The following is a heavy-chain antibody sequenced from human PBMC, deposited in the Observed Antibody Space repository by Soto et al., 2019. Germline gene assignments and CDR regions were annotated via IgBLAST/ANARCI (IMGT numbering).Heavy chain of an antibody. CDR3: ARWIFYYYGMDV. CDR1: GFTVSSNY. D-gene: IGHD2-2*03. CDR2: IYSGGST. J-gene: IGHJ6*02. V-gene: IGHV3-53*01. Sequence: PGGSLSLSCAASGFTVSSNYMSWVRQAPGKGLEWVSVIYSGGSTYYADSVKGRFTISRDNSKNTLYLQMNSLGAEDTAVYYCARWIFYYYGMDVWGQGTTVTVSS.